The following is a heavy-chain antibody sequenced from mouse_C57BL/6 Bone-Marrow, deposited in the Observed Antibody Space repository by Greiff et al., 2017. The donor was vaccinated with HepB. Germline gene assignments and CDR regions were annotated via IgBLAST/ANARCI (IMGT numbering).Heavy chain of an antibody. J-gene: IGHJ2*01. CDR2: ISYSGST. CDR3: ARSPYYGSSYGYFDY. Sequence: EVKVVESGPGMVKPSQSLSLTCTVTGYSITSGYDWHWIRHFPGNKLEWMGYISYSGSTNYNPSLKSRISITHDTSKNHFFLKLNSVTTEDTATYYCARSPYYGSSYGYFDYWGQGTTLTVSS. D-gene: IGHD1-1*01. V-gene: IGHV3-1*01. CDR1: GYSITSGYD.